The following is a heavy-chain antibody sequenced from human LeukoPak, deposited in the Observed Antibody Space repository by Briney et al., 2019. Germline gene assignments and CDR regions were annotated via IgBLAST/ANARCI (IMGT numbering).Heavy chain of an antibody. D-gene: IGHD6-13*01. J-gene: IGHJ6*03. CDR2: IKHSGST. CDR1: GGSFSGYY. Sequence: SETLSLTCAVYGGSFSGYYWSWIRQPPGKGLEWIGEIKHSGSTNYNPSLKSRVTTSVDTSKNQYSLKLSSVTAADTAVYYCATDLKRFSIAAAPFEFYYYYMDVWGKGTTVTVSS. CDR3: ATDLKRFSIAAAPFEFYYYYMDV. V-gene: IGHV4-34*01.